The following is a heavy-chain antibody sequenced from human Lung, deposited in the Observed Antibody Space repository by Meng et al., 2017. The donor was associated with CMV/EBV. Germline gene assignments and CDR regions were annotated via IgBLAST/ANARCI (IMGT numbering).Heavy chain of an antibody. V-gene: IGHV4-4*02. CDR3: ASFPPPGKQWLVTDY. D-gene: IGHD6-19*01. CDR2: IYHSGST. CDR1: GGSISSSNL. Sequence: RQGSGPGRVKPSGTLSLTCAVSGGSISSSNLWSWVRQPPGKGLEWIGEIYHSGSTNYNPSLKSRVTISVDKSKNQFSLKLSSVTAADTAVYYCASFPPPGKQWLVTDYWGQGTLVTVSS. J-gene: IGHJ4*02.